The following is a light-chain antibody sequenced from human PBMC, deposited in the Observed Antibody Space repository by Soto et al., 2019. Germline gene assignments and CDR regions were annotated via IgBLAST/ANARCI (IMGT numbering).Light chain of an antibody. CDR2: DAS. Sequence: DIQMTQSPSSLSASVGDRVSITCQASQDLSNYLNWYQQKPGKAPKLLIYDASNFETGVPSRFSGSGSGTDFTFTISSLQPEDIATYYCQQYDNLPLTFGGGTKVDIK. CDR1: QDLSNY. J-gene: IGKJ4*01. CDR3: QQYDNLPLT. V-gene: IGKV1-33*01.